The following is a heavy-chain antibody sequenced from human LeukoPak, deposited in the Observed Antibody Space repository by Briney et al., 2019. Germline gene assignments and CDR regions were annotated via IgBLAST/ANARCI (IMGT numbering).Heavy chain of an antibody. CDR2: IYHSGST. J-gene: IGHJ4*02. Sequence: SETLPLTCAVSGGSISSGGYSWSWIRQPPGKGLEWIGYIYHSGSTYYNPSLKSRVTISVDRSKNQFSLKLSSVTAADTAVYYCARGRNYYDSSGYSLYYFDYWGQGTLVTVSS. CDR3: ARGRNYYDSSGYSLYYFDY. CDR1: GGSISSGGYS. D-gene: IGHD3-22*01. V-gene: IGHV4-30-2*01.